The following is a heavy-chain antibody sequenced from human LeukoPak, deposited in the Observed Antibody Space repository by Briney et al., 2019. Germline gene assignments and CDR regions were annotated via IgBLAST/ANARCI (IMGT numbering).Heavy chain of an antibody. CDR2: INWDGGAY. CDR3: ARDLSSSWYSLAY. V-gene: IGHV3-20*04. Sequence: GGSLRLSCVASELRFSNYGMSWVRQAPGKGLEWVSGINWDGGAYNYAASVKGRFTISRDNAKNSLYLEMNSLRVEDTAVYFCARDLSSSWYSLAYWGQGILVIVSS. J-gene: IGHJ4*02. CDR1: ELRFSNYG. D-gene: IGHD3-22*01.